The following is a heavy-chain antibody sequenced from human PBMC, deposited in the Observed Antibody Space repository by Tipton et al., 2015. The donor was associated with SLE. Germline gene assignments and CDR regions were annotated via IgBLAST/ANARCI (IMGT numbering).Heavy chain of an antibody. Sequence: TLSLTCAVYGGSFSGYYWSWIRQPPGKGLEWIGEINHSGSTNYNPSLKSRVTISVDTSKNQFSLKLSAVTAADTVVYYCARRGYSYVGYWGQGTLVTVSS. CDR3: ARRGYSYVGY. V-gene: IGHV4-34*01. CDR1: GGSFSGYY. J-gene: IGHJ4*02. D-gene: IGHD5-18*01. CDR2: INHSGST.